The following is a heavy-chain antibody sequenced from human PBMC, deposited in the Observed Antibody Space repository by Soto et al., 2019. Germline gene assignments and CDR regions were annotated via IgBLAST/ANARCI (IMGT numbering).Heavy chain of an antibody. V-gene: IGHV3-23*01. J-gene: IGHJ6*02. CDR3: AKDRDIAYHLEGGFYYSGMDV. Sequence: EALKISCAASGFTFGTYAMNWVRQAPGKGLEWVSTITDVGDPTYYADSVKGRFTISRDNSKNTLFLQMNSLRAEDTARYYCAKDRDIAYHLEGGFYYSGMDVWGQGTKVTGS. CDR2: ITDVGDPT. D-gene: IGHD5-12*01. CDR1: GFTFGTYA.